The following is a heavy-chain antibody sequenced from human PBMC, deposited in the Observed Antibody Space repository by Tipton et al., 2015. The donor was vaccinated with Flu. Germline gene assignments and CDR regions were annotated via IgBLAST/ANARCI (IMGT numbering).Heavy chain of an antibody. CDR2: IRYDESNE. CDR3: AKDAPPTITGTAIDY. V-gene: IGHV3-30*02. J-gene: IGHJ4*02. D-gene: IGHD1-20*01. CDR1: GFTFSRYG. Sequence: SLRLSCAASGFTFSRYGMYWVRQAPGKGLGWVAFIRYDESNEYYGDSVKGRFTISRDNSKNTLYLQMSSLRAEDTAVYYCAKDAPPTITGTAIDYWGQGTLVTVSS.